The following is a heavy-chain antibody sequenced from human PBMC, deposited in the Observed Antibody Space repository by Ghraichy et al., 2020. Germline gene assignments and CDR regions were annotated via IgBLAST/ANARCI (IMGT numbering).Heavy chain of an antibody. D-gene: IGHD5-24*01. CDR2: ISWNSGSI. CDR3: AKEMGDGYHKRNFDY. J-gene: IGHJ4*02. Sequence: GGSLRLSCAASGFTFKDYAMHWVRQAPGKGLEWVLGISWNSGSIGYADSVKGRFTISRDNAKNSLYLQMNSLRVEDTALYYCAKEMGDGYHKRNFDYWGQGTLVTVSS. CDR1: GFTFKDYA. V-gene: IGHV3-9*01.